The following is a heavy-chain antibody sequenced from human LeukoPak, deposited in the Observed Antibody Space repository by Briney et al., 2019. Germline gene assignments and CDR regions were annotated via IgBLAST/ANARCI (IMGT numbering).Heavy chain of an antibody. CDR1: GFTFDDYA. Sequence: GGSLRLSCAASGFTFDDYAMHWVRQAPGKGLEWVSGISWNSGSIGYADSVKGRFTISRDNARNSLYLQMNSLRAEDMALYYCAKDMSSSDSSGYPFDYWGQGTLVTVSS. J-gene: IGHJ4*02. CDR3: AKDMSSSDSSGYPFDY. CDR2: ISWNSGSI. D-gene: IGHD3-22*01. V-gene: IGHV3-9*03.